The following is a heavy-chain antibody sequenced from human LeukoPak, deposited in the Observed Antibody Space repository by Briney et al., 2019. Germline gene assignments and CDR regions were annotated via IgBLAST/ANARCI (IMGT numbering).Heavy chain of an antibody. Sequence: PGGPLRLSCAASGFTFSSYAMSWVRQAPGKGLEWVSAISGSGGSTYYADSVKGRFTISRDNSKNTLYLQMNSLRAEDTAVYYCAKDLSKTFLEWLSPSYYFDYWGQGTLVTVSS. CDR2: ISGSGGST. J-gene: IGHJ4*02. CDR1: GFTFSSYA. V-gene: IGHV3-23*01. D-gene: IGHD3-3*02. CDR3: AKDLSKTFLEWLSPSYYFDY.